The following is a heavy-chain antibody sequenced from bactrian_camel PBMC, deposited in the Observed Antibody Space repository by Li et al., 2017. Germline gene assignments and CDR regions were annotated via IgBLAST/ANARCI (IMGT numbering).Heavy chain of an antibody. Sequence: VQLVESGGGLVQPGGSLRLSCAASGFTFSSYAMNWVRQAPGKGLEWVSRINSGGTTTLYADSVRGRFTISQGNAKNLMFLQMNDLKPEDTAMYYCSVACSTRTGNSDYLTPRMFWGQGTQVTVS. CDR3: SVACSTRTGNSDYLTPRMF. J-gene: IGHJ4*01. V-gene: IGHV3S40*01. CDR1: GFTFSSYA. CDR2: INSGGTTT. D-gene: IGHD4*01.